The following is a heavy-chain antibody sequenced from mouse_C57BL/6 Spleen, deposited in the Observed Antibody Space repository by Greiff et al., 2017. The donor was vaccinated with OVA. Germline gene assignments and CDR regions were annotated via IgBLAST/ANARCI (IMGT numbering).Heavy chain of an antibody. CDR3: ARWFTTVVAKGVAY. J-gene: IGHJ3*01. Sequence: QVQLQQPGAELVKPGASVKMSCKASGYTFTSYWITWVKQRPGQGLEWIGDIYPGSGSTNYNEKFKSKATLTVDKSSSTAYMQLSSLTSEDSAVYYCARWFTTVVAKGVAYWGQGTLVTVSA. D-gene: IGHD1-1*01. CDR1: GYTFTSYW. V-gene: IGHV1-55*01. CDR2: IYPGSGST.